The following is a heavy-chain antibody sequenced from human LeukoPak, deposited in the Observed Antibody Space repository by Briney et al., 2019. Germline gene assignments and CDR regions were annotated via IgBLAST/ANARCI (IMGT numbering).Heavy chain of an antibody. D-gene: IGHD2-8*01. Sequence: GESLKISCKGSGYSFTSYWIAWVRQMPGKGLEWMGIIYPGDSDTRYSPSFQGQVTISADKSITTAYLQWGSLKASDTAMYYCARHRDCTNGICYKIDYWGQGTLVTVSS. CDR3: ARHRDCTNGICYKIDY. V-gene: IGHV5-51*01. CDR2: IYPGDSDT. J-gene: IGHJ4*02. CDR1: GYSFTSYW.